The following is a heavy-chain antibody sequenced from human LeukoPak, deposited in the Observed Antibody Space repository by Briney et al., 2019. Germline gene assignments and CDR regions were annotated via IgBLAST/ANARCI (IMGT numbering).Heavy chain of an antibody. Sequence: PSETLSLTCTASGGSISSYYWSWIRQPPGKGLEWIGYIYYSGSTNYNPSLKSRVTISVDTSKNQFSLKLSSVSAADTAVYYCARPMYSSGWYNLDYWGQGTLVTVSS. CDR1: GGSISSYY. D-gene: IGHD6-19*01. CDR3: ARPMYSSGWYNLDY. J-gene: IGHJ4*02. V-gene: IGHV4-59*08. CDR2: IYYSGST.